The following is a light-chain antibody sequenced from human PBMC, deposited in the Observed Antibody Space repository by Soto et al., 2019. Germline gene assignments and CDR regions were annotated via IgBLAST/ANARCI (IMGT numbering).Light chain of an antibody. Sequence: DIQMTQSPSSLSASLGDRVTITCRASQGISVYLAWFQQKPGKVPKLLIYAASTLQSGVPSRFSGSGSGTDFTLTISSLQPDDVATYYCQKYNSAPLTFGGRTKVEIK. V-gene: IGKV1-27*01. J-gene: IGKJ4*01. CDR1: QGISVY. CDR3: QKYNSAPLT. CDR2: AAS.